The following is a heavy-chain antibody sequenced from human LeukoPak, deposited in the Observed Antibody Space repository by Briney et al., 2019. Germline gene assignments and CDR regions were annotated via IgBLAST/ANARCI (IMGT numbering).Heavy chain of an antibody. D-gene: IGHD1-26*01. CDR2: INHSGST. CDR3: AGDQGGSAHRHAFDI. CDR1: GGSFSGYY. Sequence: PSETLSLTCAVYGGSFSGYYWSWIRQPPGMGLEWIGEINHSGSTNYNPSLKSRVTISVDTSKNQFSLKLSSVTAADTAVYYCAGDQGGSAHRHAFDIWGQGTLVTVSS. J-gene: IGHJ3*02. V-gene: IGHV4-34*01.